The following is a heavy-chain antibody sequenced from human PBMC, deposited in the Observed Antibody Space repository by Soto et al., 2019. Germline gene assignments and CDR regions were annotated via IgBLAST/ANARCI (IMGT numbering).Heavy chain of an antibody. CDR2: IYYSGST. J-gene: IGHJ4*02. Sequence: PSETLSLTCTVSGDSISSYYWSWIRQPPGKGLEWIGYIYYSGSTNYNPSLKSRVTISVDTSKNQFSLKLSSVTAADTAVYYFERTKGAYGDYWTLGTLVTVSS. D-gene: IGHD5-12*01. V-gene: IGHV4-59*01. CDR3: ERTKGAYGDY. CDR1: GDSISSYY.